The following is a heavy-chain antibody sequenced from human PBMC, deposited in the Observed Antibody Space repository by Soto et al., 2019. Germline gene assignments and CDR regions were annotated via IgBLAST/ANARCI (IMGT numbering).Heavy chain of an antibody. D-gene: IGHD6-6*01. CDR3: ARHARYSSSIDYYYYYMDV. V-gene: IGHV4-59*08. J-gene: IGHJ6*03. CDR1: GGCISSYY. Sequence: PSETLSLTCTVSGGCISSYYWSWIRQPPGKGLEWIGYIYYSESTNYNPSLKSRVTISVDTSKNQFSLKLSSVTAADTAVYYCARHARYSSSIDYYYYYMDVWGKGTTVTVSS. CDR2: IYYSEST.